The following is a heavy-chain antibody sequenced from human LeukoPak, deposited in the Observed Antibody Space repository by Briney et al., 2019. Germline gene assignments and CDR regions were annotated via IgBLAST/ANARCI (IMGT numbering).Heavy chain of an antibody. CDR3: ARDLGQYYDTSDNWFDP. V-gene: IGHV3-74*01. Sequence: QPGGSLRLSCAASGLTFSNYWMHWVRQAPGKGLVWVSRINSDGINTSYADSVKGRFTISRDNAKNTLNLQMNSLRAEDTAVYYCARDLGQYYDTSDNWFDPWGQGTLVTVSS. CDR1: GLTFSNYW. D-gene: IGHD3-22*01. CDR2: INSDGINT. J-gene: IGHJ5*02.